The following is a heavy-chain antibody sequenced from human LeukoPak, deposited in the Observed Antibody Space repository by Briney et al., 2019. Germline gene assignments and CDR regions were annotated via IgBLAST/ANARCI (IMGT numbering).Heavy chain of an antibody. CDR3: ARGKTMGDY. V-gene: IGHV1-46*01. Sequence: ASVKVSCKASGYTFIIYYMHWVRQAPGQGLEWMGTVNPSGGSTNYAQKFQGRITMTRDTSTSTVYMEMSSLRSEDTAVYYCARGKTMGDYWGQGTLVTVSS. CDR1: GYTFIIYY. CDR2: VNPSGGST. D-gene: IGHD4/OR15-4a*01. J-gene: IGHJ4*02.